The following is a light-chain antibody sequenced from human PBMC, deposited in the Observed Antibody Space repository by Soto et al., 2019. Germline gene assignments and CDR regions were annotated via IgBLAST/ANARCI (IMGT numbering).Light chain of an antibody. CDR2: GTS. Sequence: EIVLTQSPGTLSLSPGERATFSCRTSQTINTEFLAWYQQRPGLAPRLLIHGTSNRATGIPDRFSGSGSGTDFTLTISALEPEDFAVYYCQQYGGSPWTFGQGTKVEIK. J-gene: IGKJ1*01. CDR1: QTINTEF. V-gene: IGKV3-20*01. CDR3: QQYGGSPWT.